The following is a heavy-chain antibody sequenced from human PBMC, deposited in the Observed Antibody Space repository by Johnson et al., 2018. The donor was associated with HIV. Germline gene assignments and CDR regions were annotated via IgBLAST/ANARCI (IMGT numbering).Heavy chain of an antibody. J-gene: IGHJ3*02. V-gene: IGHV3-7*01. CDR3: ARELSHDAFDI. Sequence: VQLVESGGGLVQPGRSLRLSCAASGFTFSNYAMQWVRQAPGKGLEWVANIKKDGSEKYYVDSVKGRFTISRDNAKNSLYLQMNSLRAEDTAAYYCARELSHDAFDIWGQGTMVTVSS. CDR1: GFTFSNYA. CDR2: IKKDGSEK. D-gene: IGHD3-3*02.